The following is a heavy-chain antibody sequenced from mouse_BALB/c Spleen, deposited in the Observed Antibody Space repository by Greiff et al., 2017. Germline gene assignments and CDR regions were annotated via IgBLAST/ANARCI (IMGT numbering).Heavy chain of an antibody. Sequence: EVMLVESGGDLVKPGGSLKLSCAASGFTFSSYTMHWVRQTPEKRLEWVATISSGGGNTYYPDSVKGGFTISRDNAKNNLYLQMSSLRSEDTAVYCCARYDGCGDIDYWGQGTSVTVSS. V-gene: IGHV5-9*03. D-gene: IGHD2-3*01. CDR3: ARYDGCGDIDY. CDR1: GFTFSSYT. J-gene: IGHJ4*01. CDR2: ISSGGGNT.